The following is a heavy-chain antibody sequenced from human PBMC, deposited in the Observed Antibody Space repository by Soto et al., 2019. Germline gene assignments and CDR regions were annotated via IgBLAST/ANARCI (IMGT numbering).Heavy chain of an antibody. D-gene: IGHD6-19*01. J-gene: IGHJ4*02. Sequence: EVQLLESGGGLVQPGGSLRLSCAASGFTFSSYAMSWVRQAPGKGLEWVSAISGSGGSTYYADSVKGRFTISRDNSNNTLYLQMNSLSAEDTAVYYCAKDRGMAVAGNDYWGQGTLVTVSS. CDR2: ISGSGGST. CDR1: GFTFSSYA. V-gene: IGHV3-23*01. CDR3: AKDRGMAVAGNDY.